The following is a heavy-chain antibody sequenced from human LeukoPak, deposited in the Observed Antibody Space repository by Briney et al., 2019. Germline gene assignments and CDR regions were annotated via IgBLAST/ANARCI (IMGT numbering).Heavy chain of an antibody. CDR3: ARAQLWFGSAYYFDY. CDR2: IIPIFGTA. V-gene: IGHV1-69*06. J-gene: IGHJ4*02. Sequence: ASVKVSCKASGGTFSSYAISWVRQAPGQGLEWMGGIIPIFGTANYAQKFQGRVTITADKSTSTAYMELSSLRSEDTAVYYCARAQLWFGSAYYFDYWGQGTLVTVSS. CDR1: GGTFSSYA. D-gene: IGHD3-10*01.